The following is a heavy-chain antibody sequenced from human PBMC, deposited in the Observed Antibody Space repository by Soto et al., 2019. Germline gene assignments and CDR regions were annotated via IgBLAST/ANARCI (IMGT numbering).Heavy chain of an antibody. CDR2: ISYDGSNK. D-gene: IGHD3-22*01. J-gene: IGHJ4*02. V-gene: IGHV3-30*18. CDR1: GFTFSSYG. Sequence: QVQLVESGGGVVQPGRSLRLSCAASGFTFSSYGMHWVRQAPGKGLEWVAVISYDGSNKYYADSVKGRITISRDNSKNTLYLQMNSLRAEDTAVYYCAKAEQDYDSSPPDYWGQGTLVTVSS. CDR3: AKAEQDYDSSPPDY.